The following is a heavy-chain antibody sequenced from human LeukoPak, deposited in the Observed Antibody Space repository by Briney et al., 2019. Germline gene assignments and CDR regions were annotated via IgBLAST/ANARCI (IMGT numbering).Heavy chain of an antibody. J-gene: IGHJ3*02. CDR1: GGSFSGYY. CDR2: INHSGST. D-gene: IGHD3-22*01. CDR3: ARATPAVTMIESKKRDAFDI. Sequence: KPSETLSLTCAVYGGSFSGYYWSWIRQPPGKGLEWIGEINHSGSTNYNPSLKSRVTISVDTSKNQFSLKLSSVTAADTAVYYCARATPAVTMIESKKRDAFDIWGQGTMVTVSS. V-gene: IGHV4-34*01.